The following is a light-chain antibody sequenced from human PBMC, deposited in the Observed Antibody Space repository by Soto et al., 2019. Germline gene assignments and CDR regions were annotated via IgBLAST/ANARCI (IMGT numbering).Light chain of an antibody. CDR2: NSD. J-gene: IGLJ2*01. V-gene: IGLV1-44*01. Sequence: QSVLTQPPSASGTPGQRVTISCSGDSSNIGRNTVNWYQHLPGTAPKLLIYNSDQRPSGIPDRFSGSKSGTSASLAISGLQSEDEADYFCAAWDYNLHAVFGGGTKVTVL. CDR3: AAWDYNLHAV. CDR1: SSNIGRNT.